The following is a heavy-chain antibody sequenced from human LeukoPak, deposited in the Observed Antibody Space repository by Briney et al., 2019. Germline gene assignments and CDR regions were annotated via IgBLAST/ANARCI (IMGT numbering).Heavy chain of an antibody. V-gene: IGHV1-69*05. CDR3: ARGYPHSSSIDY. D-gene: IGHD6-6*01. J-gene: IGHJ4*02. Sequence: GASVKVSCKASGGTFNSYTLSWVRQAPGQGLEWMGGIIPISGTANYAQKFQGRVSITTDESTSTAYMELSSLRSEDTAVYYCARGYPHSSSIDYWGQGTLVTVSS. CDR1: GGTFNSYT. CDR2: IIPISGTA.